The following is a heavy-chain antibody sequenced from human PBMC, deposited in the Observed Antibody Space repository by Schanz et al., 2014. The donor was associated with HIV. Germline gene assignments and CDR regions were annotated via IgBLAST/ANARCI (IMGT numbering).Heavy chain of an antibody. V-gene: IGHV3-33*06. D-gene: IGHD3-3*01. Sequence: QVQLVESGGGVVQPGRSLRLSCAASGFTFSFYGMHWVRQAPGKGLEWVAVIWYDGSNKYYADSVKGRFTISRDNSKNTLYLQMNSLRAEDTAVYYCAKDQGYDFWSGYYNYYNMDVWGQGTTVTVSS. CDR3: AKDQGYDFWSGYYNYYNMDV. CDR1: GFTFSFYG. CDR2: IWYDGSNK. J-gene: IGHJ6*02.